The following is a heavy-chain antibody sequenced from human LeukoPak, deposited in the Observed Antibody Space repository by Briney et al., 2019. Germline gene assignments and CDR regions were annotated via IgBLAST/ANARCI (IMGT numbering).Heavy chain of an antibody. CDR1: GYTFTSYG. J-gene: IGHJ5*02. CDR3: ARDRRSGEWDNWFDP. CDR2: ISAYNGNT. Sequence: ASVRVSCKASGYTFTSYGISWVRQAPGQGLEWMGWISAYNGNTNYAQKLQGRVTMTTDTSTSTAYMELRSLRSDDTAVYYCARDRRSGEWDNWFDPWGQGTLVTVSS. V-gene: IGHV1-18*01. D-gene: IGHD3-10*01.